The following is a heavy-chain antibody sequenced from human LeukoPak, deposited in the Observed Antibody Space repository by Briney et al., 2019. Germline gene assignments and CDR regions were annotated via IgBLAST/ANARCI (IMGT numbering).Heavy chain of an antibody. CDR1: GFTFSSYS. D-gene: IGHD2-2*01. V-gene: IGHV3-21*04. J-gene: IGHJ4*02. Sequence: GGSLRLSCAASGFTFSSYSMNWVCQAPGKGLEWVSSISSSSSYIYYADSVKGRFTISRDNAKNSLYLQMNSLRAEDTALYYCAKGDCSSTSCYRTFDYWGQGTLVTVSS. CDR3: AKGDCSSTSCYRTFDY. CDR2: ISSSSSYI.